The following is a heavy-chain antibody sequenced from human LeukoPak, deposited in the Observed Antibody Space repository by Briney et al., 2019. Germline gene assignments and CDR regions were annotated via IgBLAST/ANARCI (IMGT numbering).Heavy chain of an antibody. J-gene: IGHJ4*02. V-gene: IGHV3-30*18. Sequence: GGSLRLSCAASGFTFSSYGMHWVRQAPGKGLEWVAVISYDGSNKYYADSVKGRFTISRDNSKNTLYLKMNSLRAEDTAVYYCAKVMYDNLFDSWGQGTLVTVSS. CDR1: GFTFSSYG. CDR2: ISYDGSNK. D-gene: IGHD3-9*01. CDR3: AKVMYDNLFDS.